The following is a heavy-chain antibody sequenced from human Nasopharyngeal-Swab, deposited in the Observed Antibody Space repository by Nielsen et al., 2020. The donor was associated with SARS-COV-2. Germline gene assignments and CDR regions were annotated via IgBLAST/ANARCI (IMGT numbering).Heavy chain of an antibody. V-gene: IGHV3-23*01. CDR3: VKMARFSSGSDWFDP. J-gene: IGHJ5*02. Sequence: GGSLRLSCAASGFTFSSYAMSWVRQAPGKGLEWVSAISGSGGSTYYADSVKGRFTISRDNSKNTLYLQMNSLRAEDTAVYYCVKMARFSSGSDWFDPWGQGTLVTVSS. D-gene: IGHD6-19*01. CDR2: ISGSGGST. CDR1: GFTFSSYA.